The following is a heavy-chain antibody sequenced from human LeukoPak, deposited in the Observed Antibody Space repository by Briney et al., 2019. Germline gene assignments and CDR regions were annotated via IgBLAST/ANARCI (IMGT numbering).Heavy chain of an antibody. J-gene: IGHJ4*02. Sequence: QPGGSLRLSCATSGFTFSSFVMGWVRQTPGKGLEYVSAISAGATSTSYADSVKGRFTISRDNSKDTLYLQMNSLRAEDTALYFCASKKPGTNPFDFWGQGTLVTVSS. CDR2: ISAGATST. CDR3: ASKKPGTNPFDF. D-gene: IGHD1-1*01. V-gene: IGHV3-23*01. CDR1: GFTFSSFV.